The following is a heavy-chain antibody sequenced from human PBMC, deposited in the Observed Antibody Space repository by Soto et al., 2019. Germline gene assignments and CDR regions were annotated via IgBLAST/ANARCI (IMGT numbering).Heavy chain of an antibody. CDR1: GGSISSYY. Sequence: SETLSLTCTVSGGSISSYYWSWIRQPPGKGLEWIGYIYYSGSTNYNPSLKSRVTISVDTSKNQFSLKLSSVTAADTAVYYCARARGTGSRFSYKWNYGLLDYWGQGTLVTVSS. V-gene: IGHV4-59*01. CDR3: ARARGTGSRFSYKWNYGLLDY. D-gene: IGHD1-7*01. J-gene: IGHJ4*02. CDR2: IYYSGST.